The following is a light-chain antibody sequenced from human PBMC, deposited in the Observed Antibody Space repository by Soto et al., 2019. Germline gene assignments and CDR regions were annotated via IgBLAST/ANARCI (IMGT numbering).Light chain of an antibody. J-gene: IGLJ2*01. CDR1: SSDVGGYNY. Sequence: QSVLTQPASVSGSPGQSITISCTGTSSDVGGYNYVSWYQQHPGKAPKCMIYEVSNRPSGVSNRFSASKSGNTASLTISGLQAEDEADYYCSSYTSSSALVLFGGGTKLTVL. V-gene: IGLV2-14*01. CDR3: SSYTSSSALVL. CDR2: EVS.